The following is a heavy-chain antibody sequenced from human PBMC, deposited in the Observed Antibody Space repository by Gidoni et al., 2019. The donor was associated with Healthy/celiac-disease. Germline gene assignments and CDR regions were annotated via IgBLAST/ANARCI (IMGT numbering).Heavy chain of an antibody. CDR2: ISSSSSYI. D-gene: IGHD2-8*01. V-gene: IGHV3-21*01. Sequence: EVQLVESGGGLVKPGWSLRLACAASGFTFSSYSMNWFRQAPGKGLEWVSSISSSSSYIYYADSVKGRFTISRDNAKNSLYLQMNSLRAEDTAVYYCARDQYCTNGVCYPNYYYYYMDVWGKGTTVTV. CDR1: GFTFSSYS. CDR3: ARDQYCTNGVCYPNYYYYYMDV. J-gene: IGHJ6*03.